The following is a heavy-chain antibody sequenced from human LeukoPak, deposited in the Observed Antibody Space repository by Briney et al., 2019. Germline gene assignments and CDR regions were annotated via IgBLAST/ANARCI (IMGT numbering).Heavy chain of an antibody. CDR3: ARDKFIAAAATFGDY. Sequence: GGSLRLSCAASGFTFSNYAMHWVREAPGKGLEWVAVISYDGNNKYYADSVKGRFTISRDNSKNTLYLQMDRLRADDTAVYYCARDKFIAAAATFGDYWGQGTLVTVSS. CDR2: ISYDGNNK. D-gene: IGHD6-13*01. J-gene: IGHJ4*02. CDR1: GFTFSNYA. V-gene: IGHV3-30-3*01.